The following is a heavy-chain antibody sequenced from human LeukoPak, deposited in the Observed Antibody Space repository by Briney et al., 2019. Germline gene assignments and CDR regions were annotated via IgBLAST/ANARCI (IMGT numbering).Heavy chain of an antibody. CDR2: INPDSGDT. CDR1: GYTFTGYY. D-gene: IGHD1-26*01. CDR3: AREEGSYPESLDS. Sequence: ASVKVSCKASGYTFTGYYMHWVRQAPGQGREGMGWINPDSGDTTYAQKFQGRVTMTRDTSISTAYMELSRLTSDDTAVYYCAREEGSYPESLDSWGQGSLVTVSS. J-gene: IGHJ4*02. V-gene: IGHV1-2*02.